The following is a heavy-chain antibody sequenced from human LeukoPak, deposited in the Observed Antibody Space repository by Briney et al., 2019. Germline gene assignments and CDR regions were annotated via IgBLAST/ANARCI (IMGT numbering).Heavy chain of an antibody. CDR1: GYTFTGYY. J-gene: IGHJ4*02. Sequence: ASVKVSCKASGYTFTGYYMHWVRQAPGQGLKWMGWINPNSGGTNYAQKFQGRVTMTRDTSISTAYMELSRLRSDDTAVYYCAIVTMVRGVISPLDYWGQGTLVTVSS. CDR2: INPNSGGT. V-gene: IGHV1-2*02. CDR3: AIVTMVRGVISPLDY. D-gene: IGHD3-10*01.